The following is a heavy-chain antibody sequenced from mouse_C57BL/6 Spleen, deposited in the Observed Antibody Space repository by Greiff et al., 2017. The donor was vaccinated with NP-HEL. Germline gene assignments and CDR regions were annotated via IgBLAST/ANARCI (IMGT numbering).Heavy chain of an antibody. CDR3: ARADYYGSEGDYAMDY. V-gene: IGHV5-4*03. J-gene: IGHJ4*01. Sequence: EVKRVESGGGLVKPGGSLKLSCAASGFTFSSYAMSWVRQTPEKRLEWVATISDGGSYTYYPDNVKGRFTISRDNAKNNLYLQMSHLKSEDTAMYYCARADYYGSEGDYAMDYWGQGTSVTVSS. CDR1: GFTFSSYA. D-gene: IGHD1-1*01. CDR2: ISDGGSYT.